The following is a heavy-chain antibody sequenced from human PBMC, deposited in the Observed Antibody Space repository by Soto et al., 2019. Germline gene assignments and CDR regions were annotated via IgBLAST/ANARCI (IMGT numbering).Heavy chain of an antibody. CDR2: IYHSGST. CDR3: ARGARLAVAGTGDAFDI. D-gene: IGHD6-19*01. J-gene: IGHJ3*02. Sequence: SETLSLTCAVSSGSISSSNWWSWVRQPPGKGPEWIGEIYHSGSTNYNPSLKSRVTISVDKSKNQFSLKLSSVTAADTAVYYCARGARLAVAGTGDAFDIWGQGTMVTVSS. CDR1: SGSISSSNW. V-gene: IGHV4-4*02.